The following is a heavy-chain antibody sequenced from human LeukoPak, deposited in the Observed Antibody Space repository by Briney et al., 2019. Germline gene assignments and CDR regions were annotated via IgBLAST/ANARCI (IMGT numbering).Heavy chain of an antibody. CDR3: AKDGDTAFDP. J-gene: IGHJ5*02. CDR1: GFTFSNYD. D-gene: IGHD3-10*01. Sequence: GGSLRLSCAASGFTFSNYDMSWVRQAPGKGLEWVSAVSGRGDSTYYADSVKGRFTISRDNSKNTLFLQMSTLRAEDTAVYYCAKDGDTAFDPWGQGTLVTVSS. V-gene: IGHV3-23*01. CDR2: VSGRGDST.